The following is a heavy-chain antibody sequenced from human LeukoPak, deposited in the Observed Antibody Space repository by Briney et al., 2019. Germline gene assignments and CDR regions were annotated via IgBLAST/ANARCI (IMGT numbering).Heavy chain of an antibody. J-gene: IGHJ3*02. CDR2: IYYSGST. V-gene: IGHV4-59*01. D-gene: IGHD3-3*01. Sequence: SETLSLTCTVSGGSISSYYWSWIRQPPGKGLEWIGYIYYSGSTNYNPSLKSRVTISVDTSKNQFSPKLSSVTAADTAVYYCARADFWSGYREDDAFDIWGQGTMVTVSS. CDR1: GGSISSYY. CDR3: ARADFWSGYREDDAFDI.